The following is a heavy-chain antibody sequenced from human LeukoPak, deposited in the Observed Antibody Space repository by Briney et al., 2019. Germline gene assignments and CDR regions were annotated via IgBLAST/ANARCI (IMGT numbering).Heavy chain of an antibody. CDR1: GYTFTTYG. D-gene: IGHD3-3*01. Sequence: ASAKVSCKASGYTFTTYGISWVRQAPGQGLEWMGRINPNSGGTNYAQKFQGRVTMTRDTSISTAYMELSRLRSDDTAVYYCARATIFGVVVCLDVWGKGTTVTVSS. CDR2: INPNSGGT. V-gene: IGHV1-2*06. CDR3: ARATIFGVVVCLDV. J-gene: IGHJ6*04.